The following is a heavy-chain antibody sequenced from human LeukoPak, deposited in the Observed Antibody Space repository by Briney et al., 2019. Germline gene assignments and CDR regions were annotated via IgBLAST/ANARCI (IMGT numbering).Heavy chain of an antibody. Sequence: SETLSLTCTVSGGSISSYYWSWIRQPPGKGLEWVGYIYYSGSTNYNPSLKSRVNISVDTSKNQFSLKLSSATAADTAVYYCARDRGLYPPYGMDVWGQGTTVTVSS. D-gene: IGHD2-8*01. CDR1: GGSISSYY. CDR2: IYYSGST. J-gene: IGHJ6*02. CDR3: ARDRGLYPPYGMDV. V-gene: IGHV4-59*01.